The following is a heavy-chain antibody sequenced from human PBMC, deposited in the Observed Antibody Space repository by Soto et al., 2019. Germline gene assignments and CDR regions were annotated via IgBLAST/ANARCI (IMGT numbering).Heavy chain of an antibody. Sequence: QVQLQESGPGLVKPSQTLSLTCTVSGGSISSGGYYWSWIRQHPGKGLEWIGYIYYSGSTYYNPSLKSRVTISVDTSKNQFSLKLSSVTAADTAVYYCARDAREYSGYDSGLDVWGQGTTVTVSS. CDR3: ARDAREYSGYDSGLDV. CDR1: GGSISSGGYY. CDR2: IYYSGST. J-gene: IGHJ6*02. D-gene: IGHD5-12*01. V-gene: IGHV4-31*03.